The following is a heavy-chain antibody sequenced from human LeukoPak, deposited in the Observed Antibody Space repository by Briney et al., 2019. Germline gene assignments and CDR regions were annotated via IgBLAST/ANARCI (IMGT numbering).Heavy chain of an antibody. Sequence: PGGSLRLSCAASGFTFSSYAMHWVRQAPGKGLEWVAVISYDGSNKYYADSVKGRFTISRDNAKNSLYLQMNSLRAEDTAVYYCTRGDLVGVTGRAYQHWGQGTLATASS. V-gene: IGHV3-30*04. CDR1: GFTFSSYA. J-gene: IGHJ1*01. D-gene: IGHD1-26*01. CDR3: TRGDLVGVTGRAYQH. CDR2: ISYDGSNK.